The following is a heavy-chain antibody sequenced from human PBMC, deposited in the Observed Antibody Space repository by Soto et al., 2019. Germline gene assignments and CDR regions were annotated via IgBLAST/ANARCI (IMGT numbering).Heavy chain of an antibody. CDR3: ATRSPHSGYVDY. CDR1: GFTFSTYT. V-gene: IGHV3-48*01. CDR2: ISSSTTLI. Sequence: PGGSLRLSFEASGFTFSTYTMNWVRLAPGKGLEWVSCISSSTTLISYADSVKGRFTISRDNAKNSLFLQMNSLRVEDTAVYYCATRSPHSGYVDYWGQGTLVTVSS. J-gene: IGHJ4*02. D-gene: IGHD1-26*01.